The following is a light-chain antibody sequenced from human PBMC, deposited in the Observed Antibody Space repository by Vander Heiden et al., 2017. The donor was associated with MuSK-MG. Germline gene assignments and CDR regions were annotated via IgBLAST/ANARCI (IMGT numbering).Light chain of an antibody. V-gene: IGKV3-15*01. CDR3: QQYNNWPPVT. J-gene: IGKJ4*01. CDR1: QSVSSN. CDR2: GAS. Sequence: EIVMTQSPASLSVSPGERATLSCRASQSVSSNLAWYQQKPGQAPRLLIYGASTRATGIPARCSGSGSGTEFTLTISSLQSEDFAVYYCQQYNNWPPVTFGGGTKVEIK.